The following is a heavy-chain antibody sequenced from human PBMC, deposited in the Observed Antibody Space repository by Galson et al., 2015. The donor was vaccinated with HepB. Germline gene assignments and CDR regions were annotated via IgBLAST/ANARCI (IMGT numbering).Heavy chain of an antibody. CDR3: ARSQVAYDAFDI. J-gene: IGHJ3*02. CDR2: ITYDGSTK. D-gene: IGHD3-16*01. CDR1: GFTFSSYS. V-gene: IGHV3-74*01. Sequence: SLRLSCAASGFTFSSYSMHWVRQAPGKGLVWVARITYDGSTKTYADFVKGQFTISRDNSKNTLYLQMNSLRTEDTAVYYCARSQVAYDAFDIWGQGTMVTVSS.